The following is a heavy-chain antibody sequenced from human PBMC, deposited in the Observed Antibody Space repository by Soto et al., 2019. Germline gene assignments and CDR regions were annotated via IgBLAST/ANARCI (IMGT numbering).Heavy chain of an antibody. CDR1: GFTFSSYA. CDR3: AKVLGYCSGGSCYYYYMDV. J-gene: IGHJ6*03. V-gene: IGHV3-23*01. D-gene: IGHD2-15*01. Sequence: EVQLLESGGGLVQPGGSLRLSCAASGFTFSSYAMSWVRQAPGKGLEWVSAISGSGGSTYYADSVKGRFTISRDNSKNTLYLQMNSLRAEDTAVYYCAKVLGYCSGGSCYYYYMDVWGKGTTVTVSS. CDR2: ISGSGGST.